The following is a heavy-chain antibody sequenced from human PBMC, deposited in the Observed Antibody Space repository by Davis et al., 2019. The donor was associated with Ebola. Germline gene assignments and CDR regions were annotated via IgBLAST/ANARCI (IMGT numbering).Heavy chain of an antibody. CDR3: AREITMVQGVIPGGNY. J-gene: IGHJ4*02. CDR1: GGSISSSNW. D-gene: IGHD3-10*01. V-gene: IGHV4-4*02. CDR2: IYHSGST. Sequence: GSLRLSCAVSGGSISSSNWWSWVRQPPGKGLEWIGEIYHSGSTNYNPSLKSRVTISVDKSKNQFSLKLSSVTAADTAVYYCAREITMVQGVIPGGNYWGQGTLVTVSS.